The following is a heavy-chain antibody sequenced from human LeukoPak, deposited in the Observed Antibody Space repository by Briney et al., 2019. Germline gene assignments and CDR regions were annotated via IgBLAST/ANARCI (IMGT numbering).Heavy chain of an antibody. D-gene: IGHD2-2*01. V-gene: IGHV1-69*05. J-gene: IGHJ5*02. CDR3: ARGGVGYCSTNYPSNWFDP. Sequence: SVKVSCKASGGTFSSYAISWVRQAPGQGLEWMGGIIPIFGTANYAQKFQGRVTITTDESTSTAYMELSSLRSEDTAVYYCARGGVGYCSTNYPSNWFDPWGQGTQVTVSS. CDR2: IIPIFGTA. CDR1: GGTFSSYA.